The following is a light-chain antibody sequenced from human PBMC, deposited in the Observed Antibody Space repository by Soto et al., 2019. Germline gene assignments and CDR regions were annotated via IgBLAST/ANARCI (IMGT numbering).Light chain of an antibody. J-gene: IGKJ2*01. CDR3: QQSLGIPYT. CDR1: QTISTY. V-gene: IGKV1-39*01. CDR2: AAS. Sequence: DIQMTQYPSALSASVGDRVTITCRASQTISTYLNWYQQKQGKAPKLLIYAASTLQSGLSSRFSGSGSRTDFPLTISSLQPEDVATYYRQQSLGIPYTFGQGTRLEIK.